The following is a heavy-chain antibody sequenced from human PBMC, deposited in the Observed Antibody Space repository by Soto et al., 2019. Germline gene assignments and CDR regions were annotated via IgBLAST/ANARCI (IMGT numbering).Heavy chain of an antibody. CDR3: GKDTYYHDSSGYYVFDY. Sequence: PGGSLRLSCAASRFTISGHAMHWVRQAPGKGLEWLAVISYDGSSKFYADPMKGRHTISRDNSKNTLYLQMNSLRAEDTAVYYCGKDTYYHDSSGYYVFDYWGQGTLVTVSS. D-gene: IGHD3-22*01. J-gene: IGHJ4*02. V-gene: IGHV3-30*18. CDR1: RFTISGHA. CDR2: ISYDGSSK.